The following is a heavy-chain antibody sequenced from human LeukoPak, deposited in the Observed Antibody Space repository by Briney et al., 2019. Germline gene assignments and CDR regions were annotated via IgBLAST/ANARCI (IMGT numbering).Heavy chain of an antibody. Sequence: GESLKISCRGSGYSFTNYWIGWVRQMPGKGLEWLGIIYPGDSDTRYSPSFQGQVTISADKSIRTAYLQWSSLKASDTAMYYCARSWMAGYGTVLDYWGQGTLVTVSS. J-gene: IGHJ4*02. D-gene: IGHD5-18*01. CDR3: ARSWMAGYGTVLDY. V-gene: IGHV5-51*01. CDR1: GYSFTNYW. CDR2: IYPGDSDT.